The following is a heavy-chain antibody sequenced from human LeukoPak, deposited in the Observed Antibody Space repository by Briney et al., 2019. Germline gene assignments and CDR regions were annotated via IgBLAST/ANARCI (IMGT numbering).Heavy chain of an antibody. CDR1: GGSFSGYY. Sequence: SETLSLTCAVYGGSFSGYYWSWIRQPPGKGLEWIGEINHSGSTNYNPSLKSRVTISVDTSKNQFSLKLSSVTAADTAMYYCARGRNSYSSVWFRDYGMDVWGKGTTVTVSS. J-gene: IGHJ6*04. CDR3: ARGRNSYSSVWFRDYGMDV. V-gene: IGHV4-34*01. D-gene: IGHD6-19*01. CDR2: INHSGST.